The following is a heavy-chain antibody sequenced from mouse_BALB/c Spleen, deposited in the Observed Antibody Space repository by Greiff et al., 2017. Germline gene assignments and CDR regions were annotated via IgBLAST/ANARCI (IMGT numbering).Heavy chain of an antibody. J-gene: IGHJ3*01. CDR1: GYAFTNYL. CDR2: INPGIGGT. V-gene: IGHV1-54*01. CDR3: ARWGSTMITTEDWFAY. Sequence: QVQLQQSGAELVRPGTSVKVSCKASGYAFTNYLIEWVKQRPGQGLEWIGVINPGIGGTNYNEKFKGKATLTADKSSSTAYMQLSSLTSDDSAVYFCARWGSTMITTEDWFAYWGQGTLVTVSA. D-gene: IGHD2-4*01.